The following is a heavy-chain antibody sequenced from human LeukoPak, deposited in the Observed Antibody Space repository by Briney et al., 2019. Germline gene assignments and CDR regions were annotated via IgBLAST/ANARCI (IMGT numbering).Heavy chain of an antibody. CDR2: MNPNSGST. Sequence: KVSCXXXXXTXTSHDXNWVRQATGQGLEWMGWMNPNSGSTGYAQKFQGRVTMTRDTSITTVYMELSSLTSEDTAVYYCARGARGAAAADDSFDIWGQGTMVTVSS. D-gene: IGHD6-13*01. V-gene: IGHV1-8*01. CDR3: ARGARGAAAADDSFDI. J-gene: IGHJ3*02. CDR1: XXTXTSHD.